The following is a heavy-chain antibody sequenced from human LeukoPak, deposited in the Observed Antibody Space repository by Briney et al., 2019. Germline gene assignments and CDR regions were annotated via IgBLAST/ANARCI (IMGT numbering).Heavy chain of an antibody. J-gene: IGHJ4*02. V-gene: IGHV3-7*01. CDR1: GFTFRNYW. Sequence: GGSLRLSCAASGFTFRNYWLTWVRQAPGQGLEWVANIKQDGSEKHYVDSVKGRFTISRDNAKNSLYLQMNSRRAEDTAVYYCARDRQIAYWGQGTLVTVSS. CDR2: IKQDGSEK. CDR3: ARDRQIAY.